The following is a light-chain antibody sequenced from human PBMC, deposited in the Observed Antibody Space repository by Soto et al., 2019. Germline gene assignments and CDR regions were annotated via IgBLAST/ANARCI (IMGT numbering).Light chain of an antibody. Sequence: QSVLTQPPSVSGAPGQRVTISCSGTSSSIGAGYEVHWYHKLPGTAPKLVVSGNGNRPSGVPDRLSDSKSGTSASLAITGLNAEDEGHYYCQSYDKRLTAYVFGTGTKLTVL. CDR2: GNG. CDR1: SSSIGAGYE. V-gene: IGLV1-40*01. CDR3: QSYDKRLTAYV. J-gene: IGLJ1*01.